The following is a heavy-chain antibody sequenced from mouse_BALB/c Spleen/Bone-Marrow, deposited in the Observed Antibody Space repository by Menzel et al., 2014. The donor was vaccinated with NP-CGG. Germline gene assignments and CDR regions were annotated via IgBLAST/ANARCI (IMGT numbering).Heavy chain of an antibody. D-gene: IGHD2-14*01. CDR1: GYAFTNYN. Sequence: VQLQQSGPELAKPGASVKVSCKASGYAFTNYNMNWVKQSHGKSLEWIGYIDPYSGGTNYNQKFRGKATLTVDKSSSTAYMHLNSLTSEDSAVYYCSRGVLAYFDYWGQGTTLTVSS. CDR3: SRGVLAYFDY. CDR2: IDPYSGGT. J-gene: IGHJ2*01. V-gene: IGHV1S135*01.